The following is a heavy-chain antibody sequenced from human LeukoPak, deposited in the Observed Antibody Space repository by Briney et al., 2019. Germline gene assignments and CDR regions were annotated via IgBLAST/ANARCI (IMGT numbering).Heavy chain of an antibody. CDR1: GYTFTSYG. V-gene: IGHV1-8*01. CDR3: ARGRGCSSTSCLYYYYYGMDV. D-gene: IGHD2-2*01. CDR2: MNPNSGNT. J-gene: IGHJ6*02. Sequence: ASVKVSCKASGYTFTSYGINWVRQATGQGLEWMGWMNPNSGNTGYAQKFQGRVTMTRNTSISTAYMELSSLRSEDTAVYYCARGRGCSSTSCLYYYYYGMDVWGQGTTVTVSS.